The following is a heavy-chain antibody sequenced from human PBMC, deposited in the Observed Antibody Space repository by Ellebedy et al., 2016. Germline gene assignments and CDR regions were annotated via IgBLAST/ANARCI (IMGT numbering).Heavy chain of an antibody. Sequence: GESLKISXAASGFTFNNYAMHWVRQAPGKGLEWVAVISYDGSNKYYADSVKGRFTISRDNSKNTLYLQMNSLRAEDTAVYYCARRVDRVNYYGMDVWGQGTTVTVSS. D-gene: IGHD5-12*01. J-gene: IGHJ6*02. CDR2: ISYDGSNK. CDR1: GFTFNNYA. V-gene: IGHV3-30-3*01. CDR3: ARRVDRVNYYGMDV.